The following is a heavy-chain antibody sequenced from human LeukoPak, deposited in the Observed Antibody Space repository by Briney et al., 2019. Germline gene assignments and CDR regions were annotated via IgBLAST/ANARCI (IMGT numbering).Heavy chain of an antibody. Sequence: GGSLRLSCAASGFTFSGYAMSWVRQAPGKGLEWVSAISGSGGSTYYADSVKGRFTISRDNSKNTLYLQMNSLRAEDTAVYYCAKVVVPAAIYYYYGMDVWGQGTTVTVSS. CDR3: AKVVVPAAIYYYYGMDV. CDR1: GFTFSGYA. V-gene: IGHV3-23*01. J-gene: IGHJ6*02. CDR2: ISGSGGST. D-gene: IGHD2-2*01.